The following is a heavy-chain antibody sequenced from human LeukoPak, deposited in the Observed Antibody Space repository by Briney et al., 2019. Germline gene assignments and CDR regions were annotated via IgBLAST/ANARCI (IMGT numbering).Heavy chain of an antibody. Sequence: GGSLRLSCTASGFTFSDYGMHSVRQPPGKGLEWVAIIWYDGSNKTYEDSVKGRFTISRDNSKNTLYLQMNSLRAEDTAVYYCARGVDYYENSGTIDYWGQGTLVTVSS. V-gene: IGHV3-33*01. CDR3: ARGVDYYENSGTIDY. CDR1: GFTFSDYG. D-gene: IGHD3-22*01. CDR2: IWYDGSNK. J-gene: IGHJ4*02.